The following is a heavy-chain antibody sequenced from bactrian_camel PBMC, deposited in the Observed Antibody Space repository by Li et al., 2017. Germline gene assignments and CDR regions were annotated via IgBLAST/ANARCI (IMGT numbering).Heavy chain of an antibody. D-gene: IGHD6*01. CDR3: AKGLNGGSWVALVDFGY. Sequence: VQLVESGGGLVQSGGSLRLSCAASGFTFSNYATSWVRQAPGKGLEWVSGIGEDGRTTFYADSVKGRFTISRDNAKNSLYLQLNNLKTEDTAMYYCAKGLNGGSWVALVDFGYWGQGTQVTVS. J-gene: IGHJ6*01. CDR2: IGEDGRTT. V-gene: IGHV3S31*01. CDR1: GFTFSNYA.